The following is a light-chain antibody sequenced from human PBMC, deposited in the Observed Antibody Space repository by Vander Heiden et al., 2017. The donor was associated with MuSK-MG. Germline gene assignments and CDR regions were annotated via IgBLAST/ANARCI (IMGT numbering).Light chain of an antibody. J-gene: IGKJ1*01. Sequence: EIVMTQSPATLSVSLGGRASLSCRASQSVYNKLAWYQQRPGQAPRLLIFSASTRATGVPGRFSGSGYGTEFTLTISGLQSEDFALYYCHQYDNRPPWTFGQGTMVDIK. CDR1: QSVYNK. CDR2: SAS. CDR3: HQYDNRPPWT. V-gene: IGKV3-15*01.